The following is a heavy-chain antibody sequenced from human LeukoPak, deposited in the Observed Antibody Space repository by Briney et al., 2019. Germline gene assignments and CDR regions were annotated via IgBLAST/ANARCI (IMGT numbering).Heavy chain of an antibody. V-gene: IGHV3-21*01. Sequence: GGSPRLSCAASGFTFSSYSMNWVRQAPGKGLEWVSSISSSSSYIYYADSVKGRFTISRDNAKNSLYLQMNSLRAEDTAVYYCARVGTGNDAFDIWGQGTMVTVSS. D-gene: IGHD3/OR15-3a*01. CDR1: GFTFSSYS. CDR2: ISSSSSYI. CDR3: ARVGTGNDAFDI. J-gene: IGHJ3*02.